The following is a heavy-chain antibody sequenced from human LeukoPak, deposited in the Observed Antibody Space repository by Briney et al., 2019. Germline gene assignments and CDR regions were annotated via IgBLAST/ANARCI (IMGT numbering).Heavy chain of an antibody. CDR3: ARDFRAGGVTSKAFDI. CDR2: ISYDGSNK. V-gene: IGHV3-30*19. J-gene: IGHJ3*02. Sequence: GRSLRLSCAASGFTFNNYGMHWVRQAPGKGLEWVAVISYDGSNKYYADSVKGRFTISRDNSKNTLYLQMNSLRAEDTAVYYCARDFRAGGVTSKAFDIWGQGTMVTVSS. D-gene: IGHD3-16*01. CDR1: GFTFNNYG.